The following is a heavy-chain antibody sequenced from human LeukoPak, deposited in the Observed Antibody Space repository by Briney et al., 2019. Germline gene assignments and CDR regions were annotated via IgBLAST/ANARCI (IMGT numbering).Heavy chain of an antibody. V-gene: IGHV1-2*02. D-gene: IGHD1-26*01. CDR3: ARASGSYWWFDS. Sequence: ASVKVSCKASGYTFTGYYLHWVRQAPGQGLEWMGCVNPNSGDTNYARKFQGSVTMTRDTSISTVYMELSRLRSDDTAVYYCARASGSYWWFDSWGQGTLVTVSS. CDR1: GYTFTGYY. CDR2: VNPNSGDT. J-gene: IGHJ5*01.